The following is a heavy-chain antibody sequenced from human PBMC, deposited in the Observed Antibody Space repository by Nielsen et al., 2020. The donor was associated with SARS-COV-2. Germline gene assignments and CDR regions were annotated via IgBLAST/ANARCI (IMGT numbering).Heavy chain of an antibody. CDR1: GFTFSSYS. J-gene: IGHJ3*02. CDR2: ISSSSSTI. Sequence: GGSLRLSCAASGFTFSSYSMNWVRQAPGKGLEWVSYISSSSSTIYYADSVKGRFTISRDNAKNSLYLQMNSLRAEDTAVYYCARVPRPYDFWSGSDAFDIWGQGTMVTVSS. CDR3: ARVPRPYDFWSGSDAFDI. D-gene: IGHD3-3*01. V-gene: IGHV3-48*01.